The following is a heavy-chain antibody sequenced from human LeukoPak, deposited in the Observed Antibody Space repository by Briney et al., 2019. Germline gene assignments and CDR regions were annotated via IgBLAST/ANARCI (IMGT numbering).Heavy chain of an antibody. CDR1: GFTFSSYG. CDR3: AKDLSGDPPADY. V-gene: IGHV3-30*02. D-gene: IGHD7-27*01. CDR2: IRYDGSNK. J-gene: IGHJ4*02. Sequence: GGSLRLSCAASGFTFSSYGMHWVRQAPGKGLEGVAFIRYDGSNKYYADSVKGRFTISRDNSKNTLYLQMNSLRAEDTAVYYCAKDLSGDPPADYWGQGTLVTVSS.